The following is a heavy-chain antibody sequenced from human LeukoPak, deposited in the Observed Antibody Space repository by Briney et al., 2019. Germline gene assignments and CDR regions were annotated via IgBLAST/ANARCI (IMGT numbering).Heavy chain of an antibody. CDR1: GGSISSGSYY. CDR3: ARETLGSGNTP. V-gene: IGHV4-61*02. D-gene: IGHD3-10*01. CDR2: IYTSGST. Sequence: SSETLSLTCTVSGGSISSGSYYWSWIRQPAGKGLEWIGRIYTSGSTNYNPSLKSRVTISVDTSKNQFSLKLSSVTAADTAVYYCARETLGSGNTPWGQGTLVTVSS. J-gene: IGHJ5*02.